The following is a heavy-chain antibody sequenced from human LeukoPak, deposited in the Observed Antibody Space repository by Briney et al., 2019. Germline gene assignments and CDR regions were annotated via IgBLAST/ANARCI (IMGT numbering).Heavy chain of an antibody. J-gene: IGHJ4*02. V-gene: IGHV3-30*02. CDR3: ARDENFDNSGTFFQY. CDR1: GFTFSSFG. D-gene: IGHD4-23*01. CDR2: IRYDGTNK. Sequence: PGGSLRLSCAASGFTFSSFGMHWVRQAPGKVLEWVSFIRYDGTNKYYADSVRGRFTISRDNSKNTLSLQMNGLRVEDTALYYCARDENFDNSGTFFQYWGQRSRVTVSS.